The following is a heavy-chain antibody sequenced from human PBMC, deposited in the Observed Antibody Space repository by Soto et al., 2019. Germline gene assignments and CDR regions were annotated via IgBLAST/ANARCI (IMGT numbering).Heavy chain of an antibody. V-gene: IGHV1-3*01. CDR2: INAGNGNT. D-gene: IGHD2-2*01. CDR1: GYTFTSYA. J-gene: IGHJ6*02. CDR3: ARDSCSSTSCYEGIYYYYGMDV. Sequence: QVQLVQSGAEVKKPGASVKVSCKASGYTFTSYAMHWVRQAPGQRLEWMGWINAGNGNTKYSQKFQGRVTITRDTSASTDYMELSSLRVEDTAVYYCARDSCSSTSCYEGIYYYYGMDVWGQATTVTGS.